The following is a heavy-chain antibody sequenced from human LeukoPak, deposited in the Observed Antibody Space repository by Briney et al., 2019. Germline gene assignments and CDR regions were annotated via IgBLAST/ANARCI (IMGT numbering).Heavy chain of an antibody. CDR2: ISYDGSNK. CDR3: AREVLNTGDYFDY. J-gene: IGHJ4*02. D-gene: IGHD1/OR15-1a*01. CDR1: GFTFSSYA. Sequence: GGSLRLSCAASGFTFSSYAMHWVRQAPGKGLEWVAVISYDGSNKYYADSVKGRFTISRDNSKNTLYPQMNSLRAEDTAVYYCAREVLNTGDYFDYWGQGTLVTVSS. V-gene: IGHV3-30-3*01.